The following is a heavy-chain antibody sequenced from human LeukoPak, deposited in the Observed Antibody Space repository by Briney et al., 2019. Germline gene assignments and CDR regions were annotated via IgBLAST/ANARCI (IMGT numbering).Heavy chain of an antibody. CDR2: IWYDGSNK. CDR1: GFTFSSYG. Sequence: GGSLRLSCAASGFTFSSYGMHWVRQAPGKGLEWVAVIWYDGSNKYYADSVKGRFTISRDNSKNTLYLQMNSLRAEDTAVCYCAREYCTNGVCYFDYWGQGTLVTVSS. J-gene: IGHJ4*02. CDR3: AREYCTNGVCYFDY. D-gene: IGHD2-8*01. V-gene: IGHV3-33*01.